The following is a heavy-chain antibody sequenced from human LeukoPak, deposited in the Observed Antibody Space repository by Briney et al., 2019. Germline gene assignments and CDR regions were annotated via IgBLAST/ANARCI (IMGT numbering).Heavy chain of an antibody. D-gene: IGHD2-2*01. Sequence: PGGSLRLSCAASGFTFSSYSMNWVRQAPGKGLEWVSSISSSSSYIYYADSVKGRFTISRDNAKNSLYLQMNSLRAEDTAVYYCAKSVVPAATLPFDYWAQGTLVTVFS. V-gene: IGHV3-21*01. J-gene: IGHJ4*02. CDR1: GFTFSSYS. CDR2: ISSSSSYI. CDR3: AKSVVPAATLPFDY.